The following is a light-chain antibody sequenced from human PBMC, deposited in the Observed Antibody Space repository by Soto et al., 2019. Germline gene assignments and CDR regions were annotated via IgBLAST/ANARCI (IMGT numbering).Light chain of an antibody. CDR1: QGVNTW. J-gene: IGKJ1*01. CDR2: DAS. Sequence: DIQMTQSPSTLSASVGDRVTVTCRASQGVNTWLAWYQQKPWKAPKVLIYDASFLESGVPSRFSGSGYGTEFTLTISSLQPDDFATYYCQQYNTYSQTFGQGTKVDIK. CDR3: QQYNTYSQT. V-gene: IGKV1-5*01.